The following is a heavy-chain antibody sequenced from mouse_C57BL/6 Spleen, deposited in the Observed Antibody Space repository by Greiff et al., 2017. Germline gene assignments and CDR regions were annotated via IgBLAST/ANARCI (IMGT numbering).Heavy chain of an antibody. D-gene: IGHD1-3*01. V-gene: IGHV5-6*02. CDR1: GFTFSSYG. Sequence: EVMLVESGGDLVKPGGSLQLSCAASGFTFSSYGMSWVRQPPDKRLEWVATISSGGSYTYHPDSVKGRFTISRDNAKNTLYLQMSSLKTEDTSMYYFARPFRNYFDYWGQGTTLTVSS. CDR3: ARPFRNYFDY. J-gene: IGHJ2*01. CDR2: ISSGGSYT.